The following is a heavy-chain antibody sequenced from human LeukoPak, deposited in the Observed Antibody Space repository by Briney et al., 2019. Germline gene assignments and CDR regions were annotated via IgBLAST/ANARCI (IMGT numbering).Heavy chain of an antibody. J-gene: IGHJ4*02. CDR3: ARDRTYYYGSGSYPFDY. CDR1: GYSFTSYY. D-gene: IGHD3-10*01. V-gene: IGHV1-46*01. CDR2: INPSGGST. Sequence: GASVKVSCKASGYSFTSYYIHWVRQAPGQGLEWMGIINPSGGSTSYAQKFQGRVTITADESTSTAYMELSSLRSEDTAVYYCARDRTYYYGSGSYPFDYWGQGTLVTVSS.